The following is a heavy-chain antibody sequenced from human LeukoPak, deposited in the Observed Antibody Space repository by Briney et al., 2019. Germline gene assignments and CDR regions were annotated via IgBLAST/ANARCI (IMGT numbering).Heavy chain of an antibody. J-gene: IGHJ3*02. CDR1: GGSISSYY. CDR3: ARAPSDYDFWSGLDYAFDI. V-gene: IGHV4-59*01. CDR2: IYYSGST. D-gene: IGHD3-3*01. Sequence: PSETLSLTCTVSGGSISSYYWSWIRQPPGKGLEWIGYIYYSGSTNYNPSLKSRVTISVDTSKNQFSLKLSSVTAADTAVYYCARAPSDYDFWSGLDYAFDIWGQGTMVTVPS.